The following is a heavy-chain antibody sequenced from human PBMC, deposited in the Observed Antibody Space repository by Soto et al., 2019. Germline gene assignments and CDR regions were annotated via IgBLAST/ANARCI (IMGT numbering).Heavy chain of an antibody. CDR2: ISGSGGST. V-gene: IGHV3-23*01. Sequence: PGGSLRLSCAASGFTFSSYAMSWVRQAPGKGLEWVSAISGSGGSTYYADSVKGRFTISRDNSKNTLYLQMNSLRAEDTAVYYCAKDGTSTIFGVVIIDEPYWGQGTMVTVSS. CDR1: GFTFSSYA. CDR3: AKDGTSTIFGVVIIDEPY. J-gene: IGHJ4*03. D-gene: IGHD3-3*01.